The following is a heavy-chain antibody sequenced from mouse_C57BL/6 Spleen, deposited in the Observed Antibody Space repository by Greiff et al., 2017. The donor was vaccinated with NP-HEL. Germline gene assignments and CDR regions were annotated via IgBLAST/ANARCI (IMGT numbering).Heavy chain of an antibody. Sequence: QVQLQQSGTELVKPGASVKLSCKASGYTFTSSWMHWVKQRPGLGLEWIGNINPSNGGTNYNEKFKSKATLTVDKSSSTAYMQLSSLTSEDSAVYYCARGLLRSYYFDYWGQGTTLTVSS. V-gene: IGHV1-53*01. CDR3: ARGLLRSYYFDY. D-gene: IGHD1-1*01. CDR2: INPSNGGT. J-gene: IGHJ2*01. CDR1: GYTFTSSW.